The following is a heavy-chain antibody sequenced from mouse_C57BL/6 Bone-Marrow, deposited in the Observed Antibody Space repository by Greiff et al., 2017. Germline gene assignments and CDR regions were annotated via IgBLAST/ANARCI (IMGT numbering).Heavy chain of an antibody. CDR1: GYTFTSYG. CDR3: ARLVGYYVYWYFDV. J-gene: IGHJ1*03. D-gene: IGHD2-3*01. CDR2: IFPRSGST. V-gene: IGHV1-81*01. Sequence: VQLQQSGAELARPGASVKLSCKASGYTFTSYGISWVKQRTGQGLEWIGEIFPRSGSTYYNEKFKGKATLTVDKSSSTAYMVLRSLTSEDSAYYFGARLVGYYVYWYFDVWGTGTTVTVSS.